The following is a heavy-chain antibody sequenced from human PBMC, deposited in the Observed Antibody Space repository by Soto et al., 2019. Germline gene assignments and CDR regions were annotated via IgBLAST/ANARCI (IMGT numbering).Heavy chain of an antibody. Sequence: HPGGSLRLSCAASGFTFSSYAMSWVRQAPGKGLEWVSAISGSGGSTYYADSVKGRFTISRDNSKNTLYLQMNSLRAEDTAVYYCAKSIDYLEPPAQYYDFWSGYYSYWGQGTLVTVSS. D-gene: IGHD3-3*01. CDR2: ISGSGGST. CDR1: GFTFSSYA. J-gene: IGHJ4*02. CDR3: AKSIDYLEPPAQYYDFWSGYYSY. V-gene: IGHV3-23*01.